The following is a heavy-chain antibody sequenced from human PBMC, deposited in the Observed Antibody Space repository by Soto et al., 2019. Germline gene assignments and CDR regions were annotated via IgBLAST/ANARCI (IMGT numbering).Heavy chain of an antibody. CDR1: EFTFSNYA. D-gene: IGHD3-22*01. CDR2: ISYGGGTT. V-gene: IGHV3-23*01. Sequence: GGSLGLSCAASEFTFSNYAMSWVRQAPGKGLEWVSAISYGGGTTYYADSVKGRFTISRDNSKNTLYLQMNSLRAEDTAVYYCAKNPGSYYDSTGYHFDYWGQGTLVTVSS. CDR3: AKNPGSYYDSTGYHFDY. J-gene: IGHJ4*02.